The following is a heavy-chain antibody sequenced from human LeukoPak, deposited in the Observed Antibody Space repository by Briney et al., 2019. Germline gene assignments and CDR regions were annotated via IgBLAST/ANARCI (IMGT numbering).Heavy chain of an antibody. D-gene: IGHD6-13*01. J-gene: IGHJ4*02. CDR2: IRYDGSNK. V-gene: IGHV3-30*02. CDR3: ARDSSSWSHY. CDR1: GFTFSSYG. Sequence: GGSLRLSCAASGFTFSSYGMHWVRQAPGKGLEWVAFIRYDGSNKYYTDSVKGRFTISRDNSKNTLYLQMNSLRAEDTAVYYCARDSSSWSHYWGQGTLVTVSS.